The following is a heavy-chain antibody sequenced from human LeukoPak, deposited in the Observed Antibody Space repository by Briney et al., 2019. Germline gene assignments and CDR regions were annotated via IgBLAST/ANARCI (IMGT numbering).Heavy chain of an antibody. Sequence: GRSLRLSCAASGFTFSSYGMHWVRQAPGKGLEWVAVIWYDGSNKYYADSVKGRFTISRDNSKNTLYLQMNSLRAEDTAVYYCARDKEYCSSTSCCLSGWFDPWGQGTLVTVSS. D-gene: IGHD2-2*01. CDR2: IWYDGSNK. CDR1: GFTFSSYG. V-gene: IGHV3-33*01. CDR3: ARDKEYCSSTSCCLSGWFDP. J-gene: IGHJ5*02.